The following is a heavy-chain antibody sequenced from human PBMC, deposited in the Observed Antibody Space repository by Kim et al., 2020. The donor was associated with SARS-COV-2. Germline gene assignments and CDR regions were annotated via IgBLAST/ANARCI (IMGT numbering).Heavy chain of an antibody. Sequence: LKSRVTISVDTSKNQFSLKLSSVTAADTAVYYCARGGSGSYYYYYYYMDVWGKGTTVTVSS. CDR3: ARGGSGSYYYYYYYMDV. J-gene: IGHJ6*03. D-gene: IGHD3-10*01. V-gene: IGHV4-34*01.